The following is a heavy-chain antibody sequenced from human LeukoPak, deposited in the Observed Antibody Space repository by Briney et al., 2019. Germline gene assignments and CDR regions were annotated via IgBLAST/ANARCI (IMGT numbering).Heavy chain of an antibody. Sequence: PSETLSLTCTVSGGSISSYYWSWIRQPPGKGLEWIGYIYTSGSTNYNPSLKSRVTISVDTSKNQFSLKLSSLTAADTAVYYCARTPSGYDLYYYYYYYMDVWGKGTTVTVSS. CDR3: ARTPSGYDLYYYYYYYMDV. CDR1: GGSISSYY. V-gene: IGHV4-4*09. CDR2: IYTSGST. J-gene: IGHJ6*03. D-gene: IGHD5-12*01.